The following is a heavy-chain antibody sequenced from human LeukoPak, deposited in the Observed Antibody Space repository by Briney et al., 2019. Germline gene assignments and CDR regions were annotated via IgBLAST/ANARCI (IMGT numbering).Heavy chain of an antibody. CDR1: GFTLSSYG. CDR3: AKDSLRWSYFYYGMDV. D-gene: IGHD4-23*01. J-gene: IGHJ6*02. V-gene: IGHV3-30*18. Sequence: PGRSLRLSCAASGFTLSSYGMHWVRQAPGKGLEWAAVISYAGSNKYYVDSVKGRFTISRDNSKNTLYLQMNSLRAEDTAVYYCAKDSLRWSYFYYGMDVWGQGTTVTVSS. CDR2: ISYAGSNK.